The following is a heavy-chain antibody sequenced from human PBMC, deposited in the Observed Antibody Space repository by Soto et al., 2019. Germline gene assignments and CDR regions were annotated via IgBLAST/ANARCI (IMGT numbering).Heavy chain of an antibody. CDR2: IIPLPDIA. J-gene: IGHJ4*02. CDR1: GGTFSNDI. D-gene: IGHD5-12*01. CDR3: ARDSPIGSTFSGYDAIDY. V-gene: IGHV1-69*08. Sequence: QVQLVQSGAEVKKPGSSVKVSCKTSGGTFSNDIITWVRQAPGQGLEWMGRIIPLPDIANYAQKFQGRVTITADKSTGTXNMELNSLRSEDTAVYYCARDSPIGSTFSGYDAIDYWGQGTLVTVSS.